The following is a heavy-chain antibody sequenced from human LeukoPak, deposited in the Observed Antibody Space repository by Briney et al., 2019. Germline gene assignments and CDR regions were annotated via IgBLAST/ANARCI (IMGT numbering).Heavy chain of an antibody. D-gene: IGHD6-19*01. CDR2: MYYSGST. J-gene: IGHJ4*02. CDR3: ARVSGWNPLQTAHLDY. V-gene: IGHV4-39*07. CDR1: GGSISSSSYY. Sequence: SETLSLTCTVSGGSISSSSYYWGWIRQPPGKGLEWIGSMYYSGSTYYNPSLKSRVTMSEDTSKNQFSLKLSSVTAADTAVYYCARVSGWNPLQTAHLDYWGQGTLVTVSS.